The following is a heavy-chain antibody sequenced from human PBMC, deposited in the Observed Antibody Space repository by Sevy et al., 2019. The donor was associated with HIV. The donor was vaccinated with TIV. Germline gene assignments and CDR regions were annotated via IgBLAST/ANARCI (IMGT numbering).Heavy chain of an antibody. CDR1: GFTFSSYA. Sequence: GGSLRLSCSASGFTFSSYAMHWVRQAPGKGLEYVSAISSNGGSTYYADSVKGRFTISRDNSKNTLYLQMSSLRAEDTAVYYCVKGYYYDSSGYNLWAFDIWGPGTMVTVSS. V-gene: IGHV3-64D*06. CDR2: ISSNGGST. J-gene: IGHJ3*02. CDR3: VKGYYYDSSGYNLWAFDI. D-gene: IGHD3-22*01.